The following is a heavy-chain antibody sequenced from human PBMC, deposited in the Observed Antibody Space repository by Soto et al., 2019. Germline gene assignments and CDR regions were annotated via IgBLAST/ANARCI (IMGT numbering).Heavy chain of an antibody. CDR3: ARGLRGAYGMDV. V-gene: IGHV3-74*01. D-gene: IGHD2-21*02. Sequence: EVQLVESGGGLVQPGGSLRLSCAASGFTFTDYWVHWVHQPPGKGLVWVARIKGDETTTNYADSVEGRFTISRDNARNTVYLQINSLRAEDTAVYFCARGLRGAYGMDVWGQGTTVTVSS. J-gene: IGHJ6*02. CDR1: GFTFTDYW. CDR2: IKGDETTT.